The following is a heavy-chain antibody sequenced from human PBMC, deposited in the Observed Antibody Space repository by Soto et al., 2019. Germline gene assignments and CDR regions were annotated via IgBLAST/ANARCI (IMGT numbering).Heavy chain of an antibody. CDR1: GGSISSGDYY. CDR2: IYYSGST. CDR3: ARAVYYGSGSYLHAFDI. V-gene: IGHV4-30-4*01. D-gene: IGHD3-10*01. Sequence: SETLSLTCTVSGGSISSGDYYWSWIRQPPGKGLEWIGYIYYSGSTYYNPSLKSRVTISVDTSKNQFSLKLSSVTAADTAVYYCARAVYYGSGSYLHAFDIWGQGTMVTVSS. J-gene: IGHJ3*02.